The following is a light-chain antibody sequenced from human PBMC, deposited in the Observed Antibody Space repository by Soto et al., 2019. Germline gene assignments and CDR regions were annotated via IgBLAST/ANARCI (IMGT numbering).Light chain of an antibody. V-gene: IGKV1-5*03. J-gene: IGKJ1*01. CDR3: HQYNSYPWT. CDR2: KGS. Sequence: DIPMTQSPSTLSASVGDRVTITCRASQRISDWLAWYQQNPGKAPKVLIYKGSFLENGVPSRFSGSGSGTEFTLTIDSLQPDDFATYYCHQYNSYPWTFGQGTKVEIK. CDR1: QRISDW.